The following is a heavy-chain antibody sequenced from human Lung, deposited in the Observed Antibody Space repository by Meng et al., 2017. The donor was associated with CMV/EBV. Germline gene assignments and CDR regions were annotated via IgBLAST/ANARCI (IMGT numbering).Heavy chain of an antibody. Sequence: SXTLSLTCAVSGGFISSSSWWSWVRQPPGKGLEWIGEIHHSGRTKYNPSLKSRVIISVDKSKNQFTLNLSSVTAADTAVYFCAREYCSATSCYLVASGGMDVWGPGNXV. D-gene: IGHD2-2*01. CDR2: IHHSGRT. CDR1: GGFISSSSW. V-gene: IGHV4-4*02. J-gene: IGHJ6*01. CDR3: AREYCSATSCYLVASGGMDV.